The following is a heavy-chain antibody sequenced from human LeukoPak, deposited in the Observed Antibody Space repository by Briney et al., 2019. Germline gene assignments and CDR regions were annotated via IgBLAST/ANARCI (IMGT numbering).Heavy chain of an antibody. J-gene: IGHJ4*02. CDR2: IIPIFGTA. CDR1: GGTFSSYA. D-gene: IGHD3-22*01. CDR3: ATTGLESYYYDSSGYYDFDY. Sequence: GASVKVSCKASGGTFSSYAISWVRQAPGQGLEWMGGIIPIFGTANYAQKFQGRVTITTDESTSTAYMELSSLRSEDTAVYYCATTGLESYYYDSSGYYDFDYWGQGTLVTVSS. V-gene: IGHV1-69*05.